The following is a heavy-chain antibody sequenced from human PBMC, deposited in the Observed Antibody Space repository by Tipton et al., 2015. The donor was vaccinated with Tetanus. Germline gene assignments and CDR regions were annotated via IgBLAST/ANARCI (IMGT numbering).Heavy chain of an antibody. J-gene: IGHJ6*02. CDR3: ARERIEAFYYHGLDV. D-gene: IGHD2-21*01. V-gene: IGHV4-59*01. CDR2: IYQNGDA. Sequence: TLSLTCTVSGGSISSFYWYWIRQPPGKGLEWIAYIYQNGDASYNPSLQSRVTISVDTSMNQFSLQLAFVTAADTAIYYCARERIEAFYYHGLDVWGPGTTVTVSS. CDR1: GGSISSFY.